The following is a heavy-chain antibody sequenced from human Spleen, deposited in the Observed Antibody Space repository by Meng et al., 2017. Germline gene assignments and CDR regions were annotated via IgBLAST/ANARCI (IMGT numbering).Heavy chain of an antibody. CDR3: VKHSSDWSLDS. CDR2: INPDNGET. CDR1: GYTFTSYD. J-gene: IGHJ4*02. D-gene: IGHD6-19*01. V-gene: IGHV1-46*01. Sequence: QVQLVQSGAEVKKPGASVKVPCKASGYTFTSYDINWVRQATGQGLEWLGIINPDNGETTCAQRFQGRVTLTRDTSTTTVYMELSGLGSEDTALYYCVKHSSDWSLDSWGQGTLVTVSS.